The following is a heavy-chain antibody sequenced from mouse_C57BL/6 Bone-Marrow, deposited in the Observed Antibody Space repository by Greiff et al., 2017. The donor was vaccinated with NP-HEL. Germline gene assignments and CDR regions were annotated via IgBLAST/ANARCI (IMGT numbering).Heavy chain of an antibody. V-gene: IGHV1-74*01. D-gene: IGHD2-2*01. CDR2: IHPAASDT. Sequence: VQLQQSGAELVKPGASVKVSCKASGYTFTSYWMHWVKQRPGQGLEWIGRIHPAASDTNYTQKFKGKAPLPVAKSSRPASMALSRWTSTDSAVYFCARHEEAVAVTTPAWFADWGQGTLVTVSA. CDR3: ARHEEAVAVTTPAWFAD. CDR1: GYTFTSYW. J-gene: IGHJ3*01.